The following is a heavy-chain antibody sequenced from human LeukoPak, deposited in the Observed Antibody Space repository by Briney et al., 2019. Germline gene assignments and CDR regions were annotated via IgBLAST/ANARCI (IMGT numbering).Heavy chain of an antibody. CDR3: AKAPIYGGGIVATRWGPFDY. J-gene: IGHJ4*02. Sequence: PGGSLRLSCAASGFTFSSYAMSWVRQAPGKGLEWVSAISGSGGSTYYADSVKGRFTISRDNSKNTLYLQMNSLRAEDTAVYYCAKAPIYGGGIVATRWGPFDYWGQGTLVTVSS. D-gene: IGHD5-12*01. V-gene: IGHV3-23*01. CDR2: ISGSGGST. CDR1: GFTFSSYA.